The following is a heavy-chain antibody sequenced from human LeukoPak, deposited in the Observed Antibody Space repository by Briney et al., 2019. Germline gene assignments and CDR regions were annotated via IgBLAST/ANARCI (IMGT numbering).Heavy chain of an antibody. Sequence: PGGSLRLSCTASGFNFHNYAMHWVRQAPGKGLEWVAVISYDGSDKYYGDSVKGRLTISRDNSKNTLSLQMNSLRAEDTAVYYCAKVAGAVAGVTSYYFDYWGQGTLVTVSS. CDR2: ISYDGSDK. CDR1: GFNFHNYA. J-gene: IGHJ4*02. D-gene: IGHD6-19*01. V-gene: IGHV3-30*04. CDR3: AKVAGAVAGVTSYYFDY.